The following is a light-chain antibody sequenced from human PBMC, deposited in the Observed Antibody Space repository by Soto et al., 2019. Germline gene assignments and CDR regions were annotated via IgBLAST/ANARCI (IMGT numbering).Light chain of an antibody. CDR1: TSNIGSNT. V-gene: IGLV1-44*01. CDR3: ATCDDSLDGPVV. CDR2: SDN. Sequence: QAVVTQPPSASGTPGQRVTISCSGSTSNIGSNTVNWYHHLPGTAPKLLIYSDNQRPSGVPDRFSASKSGTSASLAISGLQSEDEAHYYCATCDDSLDGPVVFGGGTKVTVL. J-gene: IGLJ3*02.